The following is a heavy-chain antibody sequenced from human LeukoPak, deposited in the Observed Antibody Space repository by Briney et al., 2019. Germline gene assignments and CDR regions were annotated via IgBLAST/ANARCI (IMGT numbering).Heavy chain of an antibody. V-gene: IGHV1-69*04. Sequence: SVKVSCKASGGTFSSYAISWVRQAPGQGLEWMGRIIPILGIANYAQKFQGRVTITADKSTSTAYMELSSLRSEDTAVYYCAGDSSGYQNFDYWGQGALVTVSS. J-gene: IGHJ4*02. CDR2: IIPILGIA. D-gene: IGHD3-22*01. CDR1: GGTFSSYA. CDR3: AGDSSGYQNFDY.